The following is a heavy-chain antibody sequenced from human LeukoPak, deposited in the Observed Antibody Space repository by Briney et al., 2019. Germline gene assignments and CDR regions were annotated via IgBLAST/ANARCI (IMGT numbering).Heavy chain of an antibody. CDR3: ARDGSGYDSAFDI. CDR2: IYYSGST. CDR1: GGSFSGYY. Sequence: SETLSLTCAVYGGSFSGYYWSWIRQHPGKGLEWIGYIYYSGSTYYNPSLKSRVTISVDTSKNQFSLKLSSVTAADTAVYYCARDGSGYDSAFDIWGQGTMVTVSS. J-gene: IGHJ3*02. V-gene: IGHV4-31*11. D-gene: IGHD5-12*01.